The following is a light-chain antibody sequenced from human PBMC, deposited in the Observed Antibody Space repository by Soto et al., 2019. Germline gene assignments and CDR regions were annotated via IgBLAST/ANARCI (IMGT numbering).Light chain of an antibody. CDR2: DDR. Sequence: SYELTQPPSVSVAPGQTASITCGGNNIGSKSVHWYQQRPGQAPVLVVYDDRDRPSGIPERFSGSNSGNTATLTISRVEAGDEADYYCQVWDSSSDQGAFGGGTKLTVL. V-gene: IGLV3-21*02. CDR1: NIGSKS. CDR3: QVWDSSSDQGA. J-gene: IGLJ3*02.